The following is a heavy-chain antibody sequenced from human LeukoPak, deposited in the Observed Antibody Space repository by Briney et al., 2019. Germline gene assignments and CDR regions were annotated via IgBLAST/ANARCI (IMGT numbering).Heavy chain of an antibody. CDR1: GGTFSSYA. V-gene: IGHV1-69*05. CDR2: IIPIFGTA. Sequence: SVKVSCKASGGTFSSYAISWVRQAPGQGLEWMGGIIPIFGTANYAQKFQGRVTMTRNTSISTAYMELSSLRSEDTAVYYCARGGNDIVVVPATIGYYYYYMDVWGKGTTVTISS. CDR3: ARGGNDIVVVPATIGYYYYYMDV. J-gene: IGHJ6*03. D-gene: IGHD2-2*01.